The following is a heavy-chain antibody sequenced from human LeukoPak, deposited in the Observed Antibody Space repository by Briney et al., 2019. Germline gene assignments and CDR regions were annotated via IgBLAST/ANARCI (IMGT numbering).Heavy chain of an antibody. V-gene: IGHV4-59*01. Sequence: PSETLSLTCTVSGGSISSYYWSWIRQPPGKGLEWIGYIYYSGSTNYHPSLKSRVTISVDTSKNQFSLKLSSVTAADTAVYYCARVVDYYDSSGYYYAWFDPWGQGTLVTVSS. J-gene: IGHJ5*02. CDR1: GGSISSYY. CDR2: IYYSGST. D-gene: IGHD3-22*01. CDR3: ARVVDYYDSSGYYYAWFDP.